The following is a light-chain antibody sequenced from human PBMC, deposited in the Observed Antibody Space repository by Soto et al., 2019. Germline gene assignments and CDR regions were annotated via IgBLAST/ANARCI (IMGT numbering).Light chain of an antibody. CDR1: RSDIGSYNY. V-gene: IGLV2-14*01. Sequence: QSALTQPASVSGSPGQSITISCSGTRSDIGSYNYVAWYQQFPGKTPKILIYGVSNRPSGVSSRFSGSKSGNTASLTISGLQAEDEADYYCTSFSSSTSLYVFGTGTKVTVL. J-gene: IGLJ1*01. CDR3: TSFSSSTSLYV. CDR2: GVS.